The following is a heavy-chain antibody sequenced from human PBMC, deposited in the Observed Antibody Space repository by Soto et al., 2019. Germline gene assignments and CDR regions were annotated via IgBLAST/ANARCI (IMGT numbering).Heavy chain of an antibody. Sequence: QVQLAQSGTEVKKPGASVKVSCKASGYTFNSYGISWVRQAPGQGLEWMGWISPYDDNTNYAQNLQGRVTMTTDTSTRTAYMELRSLRSDDTAVYYCARGGYYDSSGSRNYHYYGMDAWGQGTTVTVS. D-gene: IGHD3-22*01. J-gene: IGHJ6*02. CDR1: GYTFNSYG. V-gene: IGHV1-18*01. CDR2: ISPYDDNT. CDR3: ARGGYYDSSGSRNYHYYGMDA.